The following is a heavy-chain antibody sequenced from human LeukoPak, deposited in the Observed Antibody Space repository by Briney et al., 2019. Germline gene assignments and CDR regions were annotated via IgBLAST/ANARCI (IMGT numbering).Heavy chain of an antibody. CDR3: ARGRIVVVPAAMVRTDYYYYYYMDV. J-gene: IGHJ6*03. V-gene: IGHV1-69*13. CDR2: IIPIFGTA. CDR1: GYTFTGYY. D-gene: IGHD2-2*01. Sequence: SVKVSSKASGYTFTGYYMHWVRQAPGQGLEWMGGIIPIFGTANYAQKFQGRVTITADESTSTAYMELSSLRSEDTAVYYCARGRIVVVPAAMVRTDYYYYYYMDVWGKGTTVTISS.